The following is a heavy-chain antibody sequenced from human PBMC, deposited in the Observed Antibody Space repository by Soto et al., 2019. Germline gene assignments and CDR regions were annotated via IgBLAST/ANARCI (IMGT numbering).Heavy chain of an antibody. D-gene: IGHD6-19*01. CDR2: INVGHGST. Sequence: QVQLVQSGAEVKKPGASVKVSCKASGYTFTNYGVHWVRQAPGQRLEWMGWINVGHGSTKYSQKFQGRVTSTRDTAASAAFMELSSLRSEDTAVYYCARSGYSSGWYHWYFDFWGRGTLVTVSS. CDR1: GYTFTNYG. V-gene: IGHV1-3*01. J-gene: IGHJ2*01. CDR3: ARSGYSSGWYHWYFDF.